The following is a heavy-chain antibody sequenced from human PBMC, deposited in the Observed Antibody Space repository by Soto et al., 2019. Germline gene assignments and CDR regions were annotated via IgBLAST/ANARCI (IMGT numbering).Heavy chain of an antibody. J-gene: IGHJ6*02. Sequence: GGSLRLSCVGSGFTFSTYSINWVRQAPGKGLEWISSISSRSDIYYADSVKGRFTISRDNAKNSVSLQMNSLRAEDTAVYYCAREYTAWPLAYGLDVWGQGTTVTVSS. CDR2: ISSRSDI. D-gene: IGHD2-2*02. V-gene: IGHV3-21*01. CDR3: AREYTAWPLAYGLDV. CDR1: GFTFSTYS.